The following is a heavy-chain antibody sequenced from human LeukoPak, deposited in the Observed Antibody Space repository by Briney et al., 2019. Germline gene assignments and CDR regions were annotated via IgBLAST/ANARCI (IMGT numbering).Heavy chain of an antibody. CDR1: GFTFSRYA. J-gene: IGHJ4*02. V-gene: IGHV3-30*04. CDR3: ARDRRPGTYYYGSGSLYPFDY. CDR2: ISYDVSNK. Sequence: GGSLRLSCAASGFTFSRYAMHWVRQAPGKGLEWVAVISYDVSNKYYADSVKGRFTISRDNSKNTLYLQMNSLRAEDTAVYYCARDRRPGTYYYGSGSLYPFDYWGQGTLVTVSS. D-gene: IGHD3-10*01.